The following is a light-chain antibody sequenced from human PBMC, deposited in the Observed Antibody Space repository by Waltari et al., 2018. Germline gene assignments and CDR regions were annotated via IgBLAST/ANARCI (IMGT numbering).Light chain of an antibody. Sequence: EIVLTQSPGTLSLSPGESATLSCRASQSVSSSYLAWYQQKPGQAPRLLSYGASSRATGIPDRFSGSGSGTDFTLTISRLEPEDFAVYYCQQYGSSPLTFGQGTKVEVK. CDR1: QSVSSSY. J-gene: IGKJ1*01. CDR2: GAS. CDR3: QQYGSSPLT. V-gene: IGKV3-20*01.